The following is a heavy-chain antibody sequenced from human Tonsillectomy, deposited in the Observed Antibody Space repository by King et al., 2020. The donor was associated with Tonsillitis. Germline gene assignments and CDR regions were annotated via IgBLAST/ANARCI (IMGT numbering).Heavy chain of an antibody. V-gene: IGHV3-13*04. Sequence: EVQLVESGGGLVPPGGTLRLSCAASGFTVSSYDMHWVLHPTGKGLEWVSSIVPAVDTYYPGSVKCRFTISRENAKNSWYLQMNNLRAGDTAVYYCARGMYSSSSAAIHYYFYMDVWGKGTTVTVSS. D-gene: IGHD6-6*01. J-gene: IGHJ6*03. CDR3: ARGMYSSSSAAIHYYFYMDV. CDR2: IVPAVDT. CDR1: GFTVSSYD.